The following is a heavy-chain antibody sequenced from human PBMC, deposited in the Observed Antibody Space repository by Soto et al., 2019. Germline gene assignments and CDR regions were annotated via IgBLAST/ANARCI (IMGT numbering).Heavy chain of an antibody. D-gene: IGHD2-2*01. Sequence: ASVKVSCKASGYTFTGYYMHWVRRAPGQGLEWMGWINPNSGGTNYAQKFQGWVTMTRDTSISTAYMELSRLRSDDTAVYYCARESKDIVVVPAARYYYYYGMDVWGQGTTVTVSS. J-gene: IGHJ6*02. V-gene: IGHV1-2*04. CDR1: GYTFTGYY. CDR3: ARESKDIVVVPAARYYYYYGMDV. CDR2: INPNSGGT.